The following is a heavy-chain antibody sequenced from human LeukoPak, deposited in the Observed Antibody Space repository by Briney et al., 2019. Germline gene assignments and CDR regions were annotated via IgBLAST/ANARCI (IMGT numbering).Heavy chain of an antibody. CDR2: IKEDGSEK. D-gene: IGHD3-10*01. Sequence: GGSLRLSCAASGFTFSSYWMSWVRQAPGKGLEWVANIKEDGSEKYYVDSVKGRFTISRDNAKNSLYLQMNSLRAEDTAVYYCARIRFAITMVRGVIIKGRSFDIWGQGTMVTVSS. J-gene: IGHJ3*02. CDR3: ARIRFAITMVRGVIIKGRSFDI. V-gene: IGHV3-7*01. CDR1: GFTFSSYW.